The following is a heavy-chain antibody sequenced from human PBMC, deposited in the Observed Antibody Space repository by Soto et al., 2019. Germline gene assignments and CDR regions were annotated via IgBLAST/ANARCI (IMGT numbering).Heavy chain of an antibody. V-gene: IGHV4-34*01. D-gene: IGHD1-7*01. J-gene: IGHJ4*02. CDR3: ARGQYNWNYFLDY. CDR2: INHSGST. Sequence: PSETLSLTCAVYGGSFSGYYWSWIRQPPGKGLEWIGEINHSGSTNYNPSLKSRVTISVDTSKNQFSLKLSSVTAADTAVYYCARGQYNWNYFLDYWGQGTLVTVSS. CDR1: GGSFSGYY.